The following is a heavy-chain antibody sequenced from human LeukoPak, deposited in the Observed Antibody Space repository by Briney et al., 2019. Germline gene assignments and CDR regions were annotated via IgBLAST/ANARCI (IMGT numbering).Heavy chain of an antibody. Sequence: GSLRLSCAASGFTFSSYAMSWVRQPPGKGLEWVGYIFYSGITNYNPSLKSRVTMSVDTSKNQFSLKLSSVTAADTAVYYCARDRYYYDSSGYYLFDYWGQGTLVTVSS. D-gene: IGHD3-22*01. V-gene: IGHV4-59*12. J-gene: IGHJ4*02. CDR2: IFYSGIT. CDR1: GFTFSSYA. CDR3: ARDRYYYDSSGYYLFDY.